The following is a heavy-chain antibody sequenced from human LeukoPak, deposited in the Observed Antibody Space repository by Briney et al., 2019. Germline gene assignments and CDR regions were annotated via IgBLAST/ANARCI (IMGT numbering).Heavy chain of an antibody. CDR3: ARGYCSGGSCRVSYAFDI. V-gene: IGHV4-4*09. D-gene: IGHD2-15*01. CDR1: GGSISSYY. J-gene: IGHJ3*02. CDR2: NYTSGST. Sequence: PSETLSLTCTVCGGSISSYYWSWMRQPPGKGLEWIGYNYTSGSTNYNPSLKSRVTISVDTSKNQFSLKLSTVTAADTAVYYCARGYCSGGSCRVSYAFDIWGQGTMVTVSS.